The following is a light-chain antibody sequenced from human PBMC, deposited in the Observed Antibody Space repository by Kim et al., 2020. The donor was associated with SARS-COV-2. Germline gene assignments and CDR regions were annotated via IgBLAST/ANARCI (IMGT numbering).Light chain of an antibody. J-gene: IGKJ4*01. CDR1: QSVTSNS. Sequence: LSPTERTTLAGTASQSVTSNSLACYQQKPGQTPRLLIDGASSRAPGIPDRFSGSVSGTDFSLTISRLEPEDFAVYYCQQYGSSPRFGGGTKVDIK. CDR2: GAS. CDR3: QQYGSSPR. V-gene: IGKV3-20*01.